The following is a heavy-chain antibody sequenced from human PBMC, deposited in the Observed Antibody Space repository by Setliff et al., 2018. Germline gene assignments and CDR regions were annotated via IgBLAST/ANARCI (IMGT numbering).Heavy chain of an antibody. J-gene: IGHJ6*03. CDR3: ARVKVIVGATPRTYYMDV. V-gene: IGHV1-18*01. CDR2: ISAYNGNT. CDR1: GYTFSTYG. D-gene: IGHD1-26*01. Sequence: GASVKVSCKDSGYTFSTYGISWVRQAPGQGLEWMGWISAYNGNTNYAQRFQGRVTITRNTSISTAYMELSSLRSEDTAVYYCARVKVIVGATPRTYYMDVWGKGTTVTVSS.